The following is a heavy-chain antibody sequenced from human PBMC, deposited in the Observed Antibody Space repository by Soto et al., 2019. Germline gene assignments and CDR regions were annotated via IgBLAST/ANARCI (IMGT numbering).Heavy chain of an antibody. CDR3: ARAPYYYGSGSHNAEYFQH. J-gene: IGHJ1*01. CDR2: IIPILGIA. CDR1: GGTFSSYT. Sequence: QVQLVQSGAEVKKPGSSVKVSCKASGGTFSSYTISWVRQAPGQGLEWMGRIIPILGIANYAQKFQGRVKITADKSTSTAYMELSSLRSEDTAVYYCARAPYYYGSGSHNAEYFQHWGQGTLVTVSS. D-gene: IGHD3-10*01. V-gene: IGHV1-69*02.